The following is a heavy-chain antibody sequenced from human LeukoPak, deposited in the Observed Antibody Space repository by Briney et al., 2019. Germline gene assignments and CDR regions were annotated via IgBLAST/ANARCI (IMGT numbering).Heavy chain of an antibody. J-gene: IGHJ5*02. Sequence: SETLSLTCTVSGGSFSNYYWSWVRQPPGKGLEWIGYIYYSGSTNYNPSLKSRVTISVDTSKNQFSLRLNSVTAADTAIYYCARGYTSNWIWFDPWGQGTLVTVSS. V-gene: IGHV4-59*01. CDR1: GGSFSNYY. CDR2: IYYSGST. D-gene: IGHD6-13*01. CDR3: ARGYTSNWIWFDP.